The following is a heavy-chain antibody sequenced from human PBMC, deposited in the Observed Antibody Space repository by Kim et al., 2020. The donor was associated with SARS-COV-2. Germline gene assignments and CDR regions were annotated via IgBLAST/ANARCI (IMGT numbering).Heavy chain of an antibody. CDR1: GYTFTSYA. Sequence: ASVKVSCKASGYTFTSYAMHWVRQAPGQRLEWMGWINAGNGNTKYSQKFQGRVTITRDTSASTAYMELSSLRSEDTAVYYCARDRDEDYGEISWFDPWGQGTLVTVSS. CDR2: INAGNGNT. J-gene: IGHJ5*02. V-gene: IGHV1-3*01. D-gene: IGHD4-17*01. CDR3: ARDRDEDYGEISWFDP.